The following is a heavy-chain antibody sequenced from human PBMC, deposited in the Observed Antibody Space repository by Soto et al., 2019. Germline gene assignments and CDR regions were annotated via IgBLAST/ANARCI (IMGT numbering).Heavy chain of an antibody. J-gene: IGHJ6*02. D-gene: IGHD3-3*01. V-gene: IGHV3-30-3*01. Sequence: QVQLVESGGGVVQPGRSLRLSCAASGFTFSSYAMHWVRQAPGKGLEWVAVISYDGSNKYYADYVKGRLTISRDNFKNPLYLKMKRLRAEDTAVYYCARGDFWSGYYQNYYYGMDVWGQGTTVTVSS. CDR1: GFTFSSYA. CDR2: ISYDGSNK. CDR3: ARGDFWSGYYQNYYYGMDV.